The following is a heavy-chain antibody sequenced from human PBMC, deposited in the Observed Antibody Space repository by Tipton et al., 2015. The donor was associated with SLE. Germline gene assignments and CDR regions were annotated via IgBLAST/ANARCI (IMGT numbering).Heavy chain of an antibody. CDR3: AKDIYGSGPRNAFDI. J-gene: IGHJ3*02. CDR2: INWNNDSI. Sequence: SLRLSCAASGFTFNDYAMHWVRQAPGRGLEWVSGINWNNDSIGYADSVKGRFTISRDNAKNSLYLQMNSLRPEDTAMYYCAKDIYGSGPRNAFDIWGQGTMVTVSS. D-gene: IGHD3-10*01. V-gene: IGHV3-9*01. CDR1: GFTFNDYA.